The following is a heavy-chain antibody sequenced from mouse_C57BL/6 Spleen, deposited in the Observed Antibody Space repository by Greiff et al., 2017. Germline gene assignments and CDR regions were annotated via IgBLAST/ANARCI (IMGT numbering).Heavy chain of an antibody. CDR1: GFTFSSYG. V-gene: IGHV5-6*02. D-gene: IGHD2-5*01. CDR3: ARPYSNYDYWYFDV. J-gene: IGHJ1*03. CDR2: ISSGGSYT. Sequence: EVMLVESGGDLVKPGGSLKLSCAASGFTFSSYGMSWVRQTPDKRLEWVATISSGGSYTYYPDSVKGRFTISRDNAKNTLYLQMSSLKSEDTAMYYCARPYSNYDYWYFDVWGTGTTVTVSS.